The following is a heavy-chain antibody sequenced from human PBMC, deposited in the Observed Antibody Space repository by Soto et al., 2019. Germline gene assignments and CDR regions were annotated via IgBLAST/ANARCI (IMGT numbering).Heavy chain of an antibody. Sequence: QVQLVQSGAEVKKPGASVKVSCKASGYTFSNYGINWVRQAPGQGLEWMGWISGYIHNTKYAQKVQGRVTMTTDTSTSTVYMELRSLRSDDTGVYYCARWKVGGDSKYWGQGTLVTVSS. CDR3: ARWKVGGDSKY. V-gene: IGHV1-18*01. CDR2: ISGYIHNT. J-gene: IGHJ4*02. CDR1: GYTFSNYG. D-gene: IGHD2-21*02.